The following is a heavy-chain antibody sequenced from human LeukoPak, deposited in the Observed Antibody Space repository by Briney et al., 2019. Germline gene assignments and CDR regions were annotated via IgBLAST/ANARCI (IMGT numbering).Heavy chain of an antibody. CDR2: INPSGGST. CDR3: ATVRVGAPYFDY. V-gene: IGHV1-46*01. D-gene: IGHD1-26*01. Sequence: ASVNVSCKASGYSFTSYYMHWVRQAPGQGLEWMGIINPSGGSTSYAQKFQGRVTMTEDTSTDTAYMELSSLRSEDTAVYYCATVRVGAPYFDYWGQGTLVTVSS. CDR1: GYSFTSYY. J-gene: IGHJ4*02.